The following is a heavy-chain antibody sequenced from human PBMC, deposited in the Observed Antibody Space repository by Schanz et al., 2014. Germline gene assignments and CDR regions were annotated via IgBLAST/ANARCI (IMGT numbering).Heavy chain of an antibody. J-gene: IGHJ3*02. CDR3: ARKRKLGACGGKEHYALDI. Sequence: EVQLVESGGGLVQPGGSLRLSCAASGFTLSNYAMSWVRQAPGKGLEWVSALREGGGGTHYADSVRGRFTISSDSSKNPQYLKMNALRADDTAVYYCARKRKLGACGGKEHYALDIWGQGTMVTVSA. D-gene: IGHD2-15*01. CDR2: LREGGGGT. V-gene: IGHV3-23*04. CDR1: GFTLSNYA.